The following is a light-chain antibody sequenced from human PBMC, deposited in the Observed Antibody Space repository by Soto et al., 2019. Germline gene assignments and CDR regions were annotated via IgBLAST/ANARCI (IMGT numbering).Light chain of an antibody. Sequence: ELLMTQSQATLSVSPGERATLPCRASQRVSSNLAWYQQKPGQPPRLLIYGASTRATGIPARFSGSGSGTEFTLTISSLQSEDFAIYFCQQYNNWPPDRTFGQGTKVEIK. J-gene: IGKJ1*01. CDR3: QQYNNWPPDRT. CDR2: GAS. V-gene: IGKV3D-15*01. CDR1: QRVSSN.